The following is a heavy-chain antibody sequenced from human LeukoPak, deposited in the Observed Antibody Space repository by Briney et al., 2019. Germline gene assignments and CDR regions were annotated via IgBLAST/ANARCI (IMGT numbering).Heavy chain of an antibody. J-gene: IGHJ3*02. CDR3: ARPGIAAAAPVAFDI. D-gene: IGHD6-13*01. CDR1: GFTVSSNY. CDR2: IYSGGST. Sequence: GGSLRLSCAASGFTVSSNYMSWVRQAPGKGLEWVSVIYSGGSTYYADSVKGRFTISRDNSKNTLYLQINSLRAEDTAVYYCARPGIAAAAPVAFDIWGQGTMVTVSS. V-gene: IGHV3-66*04.